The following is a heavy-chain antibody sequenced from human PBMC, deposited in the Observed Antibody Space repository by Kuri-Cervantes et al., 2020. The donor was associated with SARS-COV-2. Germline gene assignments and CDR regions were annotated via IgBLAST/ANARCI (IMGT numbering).Heavy chain of an antibody. CDR2: ISAYNGNT. Sequence: ASVKVSCKASGYTFTSYGISWVRQAPGQGLEWMGWISAYNGNTNYAQKLQGRVTMTTDTSTSIAYMELSSLRSEDTAVYYCAWLTDYGVPFDYWGQGTLVTVSS. CDR1: GYTFTSYG. D-gene: IGHD4-17*01. V-gene: IGHV1-18*01. J-gene: IGHJ4*02. CDR3: AWLTDYGVPFDY.